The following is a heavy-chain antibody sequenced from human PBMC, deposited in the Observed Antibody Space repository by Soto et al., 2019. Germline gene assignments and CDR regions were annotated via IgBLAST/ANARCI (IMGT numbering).Heavy chain of an antibody. D-gene: IGHD4-17*01. CDR2: IIPIFGTA. CDR1: GGTFSSYA. V-gene: IGHV1-69*06. Sequence: QVQLVQSGAEVKKPGSSVKVSCKASGGTFSSYAISWVRQAPGQGLEWMGGIIPIFGTANYAQKFQGRVTITADKSTGRGYLALSSLSSEDTAVYYCARASTVGTPGQYYYYSGMDVWGQGTTVTVSS. CDR3: ARASTVGTPGQYYYYSGMDV. J-gene: IGHJ6*02.